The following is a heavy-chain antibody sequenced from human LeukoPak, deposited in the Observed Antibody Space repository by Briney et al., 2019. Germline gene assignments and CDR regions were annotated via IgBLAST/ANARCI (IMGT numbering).Heavy chain of an antibody. D-gene: IGHD1-26*01. J-gene: IGHJ4*02. V-gene: IGHV3-21*01. CDR3: ARGLSGATRGPNDY. Sequence: GGSLRLSCAASGFTFSSYSMNWVRQAPGKGLEWVLSISSSSSYIYYADSVKGRFTISRDNAKNSLYLQMNSLRAEDTAVYYCARGLSGATRGPNDYWGQGTLVTVSS. CDR1: GFTFSSYS. CDR2: ISSSSSYI.